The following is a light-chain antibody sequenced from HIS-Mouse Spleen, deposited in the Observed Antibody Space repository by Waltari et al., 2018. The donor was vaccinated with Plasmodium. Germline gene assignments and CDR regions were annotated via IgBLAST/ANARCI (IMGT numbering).Light chain of an antibody. CDR3: AAWDDSLNGYV. Sequence: QSVLTQPPSASGTPGQRVTISCSGRSSTIGSNTVNWYQQLPGTAPKLLIYSNKQRPSGVPYLFSGSKSGTSACRAISGLQSEDEADYYCAAWDDSLNGYVFGTGTKVTVL. CDR1: SSTIGSNT. CDR2: SNK. J-gene: IGLJ1*01. V-gene: IGLV1-44*01.